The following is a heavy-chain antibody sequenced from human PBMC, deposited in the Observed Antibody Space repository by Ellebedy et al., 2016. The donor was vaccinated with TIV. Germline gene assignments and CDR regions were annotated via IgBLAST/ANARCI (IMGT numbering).Heavy chain of an antibody. CDR2: IYPGDSDT. CDR1: GYSFSIYW. V-gene: IGHV5-51*01. Sequence: KVSCKGSGYSFSIYWIAWVRQMPGKGLEWMGIIYPGDSDTRYSPSFQGQVTISVDKSISAAYLQWSSLKASDTAMYYCARSEGGSSGFDYWGQGSLVTVSS. D-gene: IGHD6-6*01. CDR3: ARSEGGSSGFDY. J-gene: IGHJ4*02.